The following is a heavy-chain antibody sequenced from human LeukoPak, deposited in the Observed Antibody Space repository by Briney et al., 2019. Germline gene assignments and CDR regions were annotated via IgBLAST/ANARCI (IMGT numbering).Heavy chain of an antibody. Sequence: GGSLRLSCAASGFTFSSYSMKWVRQAPGKGLEWVSYISSSSSTIYYADSVKGRFTISRDNAKNSLYLQMNSLRAEDTAVYYCARRTNSGVDYWGQGTLVTVSS. CDR1: GFTFSSYS. V-gene: IGHV3-48*04. J-gene: IGHJ4*02. D-gene: IGHD5-12*01. CDR2: ISSSSSTI. CDR3: ARRTNSGVDY.